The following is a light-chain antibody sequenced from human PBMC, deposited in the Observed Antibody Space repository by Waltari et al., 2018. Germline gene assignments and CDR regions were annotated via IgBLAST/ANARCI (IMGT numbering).Light chain of an antibody. CDR2: GHN. CDR3: AAWDDSLSGLV. CDR1: SSNIGTNS. J-gene: IGLJ3*02. Sequence: QSVLTQPPSASGTPGQRVTISCSGSSSNIGTNSVNWYQQLPGTAPKLRTYGHNQRPTGVPDRFSGSKSGSSASLAISGLQSEDEADYYCAAWDDSLSGLVFGGGTKVTVL. V-gene: IGLV1-44*01.